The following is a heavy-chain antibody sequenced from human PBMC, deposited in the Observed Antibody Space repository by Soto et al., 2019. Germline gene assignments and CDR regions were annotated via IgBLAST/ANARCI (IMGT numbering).Heavy chain of an antibody. J-gene: IGHJ4*02. Sequence: GGSLRLSCAASGFTFSSYGMHWVRQAPGKGLEWVAVISYDGSNKYYADSVKGRFTISRDNSKNTLYLQMNSLRAEDTAVYYCAKEGLRYYYFDYWGQGTLVTV. CDR2: ISYDGSNK. CDR3: AKEGLRYYYFDY. D-gene: IGHD5-12*01. CDR1: GFTFSSYG. V-gene: IGHV3-30*18.